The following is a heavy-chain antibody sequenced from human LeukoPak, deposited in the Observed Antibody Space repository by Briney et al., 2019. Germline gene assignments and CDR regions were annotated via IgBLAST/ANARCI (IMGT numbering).Heavy chain of an antibody. CDR2: IYHSGST. CDR3: ARDRYCSGGSCYGEYFQH. V-gene: IGHV4-30-2*01. D-gene: IGHD2-15*01. Sequence: SETLSLTCAVSGGSISSGGYSWSWIRQPSGKGLEWIGYIYHSGSTYYNPSLKSRVTISVDRSKNQFSLKLSSVTAADTAVYYCARDRYCSGGSCYGEYFQHWGQGTLVTVSS. CDR1: GGSISSGGYS. J-gene: IGHJ1*01.